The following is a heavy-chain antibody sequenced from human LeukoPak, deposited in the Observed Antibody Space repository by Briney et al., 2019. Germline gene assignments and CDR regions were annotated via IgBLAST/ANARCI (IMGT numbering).Heavy chain of an antibody. D-gene: IGHD5-18*01. V-gene: IGHV3-23*01. CDR2: IRDKEVKT. CDR3: ARHDSFIPH. CDR1: GFTFNYYA. Sequence: GGFLRLSCAASGFTFNYYAMSWVRQAPGKGLEWVSGIRDKEVKTSYTDSVKGRFTISRDNTKNTVYLQMNILRADDTAVYFCARHDSFIPHWGQGTLVPVSS. J-gene: IGHJ4*02.